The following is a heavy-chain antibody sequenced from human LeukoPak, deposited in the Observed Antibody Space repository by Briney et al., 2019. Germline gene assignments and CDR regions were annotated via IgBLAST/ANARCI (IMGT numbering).Heavy chain of an antibody. CDR2: ISGSGGST. Sequence: GGSLRLSCAASGFTFSSYGMSWVRQAPGKGLEWVSAISGSGGSTYYADSVKGRFTISRDNSKNTLYLQMNSLRAEDTAVYYCAKFLGGSSGYQYYFDYWGQGTLVTVSS. D-gene: IGHD3-22*01. CDR1: GFTFSSYG. V-gene: IGHV3-23*01. J-gene: IGHJ4*02. CDR3: AKFLGGSSGYQYYFDY.